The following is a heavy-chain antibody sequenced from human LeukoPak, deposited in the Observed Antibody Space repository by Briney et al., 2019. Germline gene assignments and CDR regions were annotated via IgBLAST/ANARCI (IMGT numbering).Heavy chain of an antibody. Sequence: GGSLSLSCAASGFSFNTYAMSWVRQAPGKGLEWVSEISNTGGSTYYADSVKGRFTISRDKSKNPLSLQMNSLRPEDTDVYYCAKDSTTVTTSDYWGQGTLVTVYS. CDR1: GFSFNTYA. CDR2: ISNTGGST. D-gene: IGHD4-17*01. V-gene: IGHV3-23*01. J-gene: IGHJ4*02. CDR3: AKDSTTVTTSDY.